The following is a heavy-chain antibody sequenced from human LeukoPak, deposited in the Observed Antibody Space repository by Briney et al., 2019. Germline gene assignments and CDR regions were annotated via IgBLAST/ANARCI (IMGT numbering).Heavy chain of an antibody. Sequence: PGGSLRLSCAASGFTFSSYSMNWVRQAPGKGLEWVSSISSSSSYIYYADSVKGRFTISRDNAKNSLYLQMNSLRAEDTAVYYCARTLLGELPFDYWGQGTLVTVSS. CDR3: ARTLLGELPFDY. D-gene: IGHD3-16*01. V-gene: IGHV3-21*01. CDR1: GFTFSSYS. J-gene: IGHJ4*02. CDR2: ISSSSSYI.